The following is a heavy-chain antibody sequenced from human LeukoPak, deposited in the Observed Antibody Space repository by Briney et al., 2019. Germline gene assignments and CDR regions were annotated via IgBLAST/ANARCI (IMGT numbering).Heavy chain of an antibody. D-gene: IGHD5-18*01. CDR2: IYCSGST. V-gene: IGHV4-59*01. J-gene: IGHJ6*02. Sequence: SETLSLTCTVSGGSISSYYWSWIRQPPGKGLEWIGYIYCSGSTNYNPSLKSRVTISVDTSKNQFSLKLSSVTAADTAVYYCARKRGYSYGYEYYYYGMDVWGQGTTVTVSS. CDR1: GGSISSYY. CDR3: ARKRGYSYGYEYYYYGMDV.